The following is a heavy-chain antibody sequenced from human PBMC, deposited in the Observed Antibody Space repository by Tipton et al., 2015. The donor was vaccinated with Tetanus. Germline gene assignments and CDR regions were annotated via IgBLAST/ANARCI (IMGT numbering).Heavy chain of an antibody. CDR2: INHSGNT. CDR1: GASFSDYY. V-gene: IGHV4-34*01. J-gene: IGHJ3*02. Sequence: TLSLTCAVYGASFSDYYWSWIRQAPGKGLEWIGEINHSGNTNHNPSLKSRVTLSVDTSKNQFSLKLNSVTAADTAMYYCARTWGVWVTSIDAFDIWGQGTKVAVSS. D-gene: IGHD3-16*01. CDR3: ARTWGVWVTSIDAFDI.